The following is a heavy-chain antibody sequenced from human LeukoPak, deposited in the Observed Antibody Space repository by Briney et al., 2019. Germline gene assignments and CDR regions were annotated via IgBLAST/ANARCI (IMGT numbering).Heavy chain of an antibody. CDR3: ARGDAQQLGGAFDI. J-gene: IGHJ3*02. Sequence: SQTLSLTCAISGDSVSSNSAAWNWIRQSPSRVLEWLGRTYYRSKWYNDYAVSVKSRITINPDTSKNQFSLQLNSVTPEDTAVYYCARGDAQQLGGAFDIWGQGTMVTVSS. CDR2: TYYRSKWYN. D-gene: IGHD6-13*01. CDR1: GDSVSSNSAA. V-gene: IGHV6-1*01.